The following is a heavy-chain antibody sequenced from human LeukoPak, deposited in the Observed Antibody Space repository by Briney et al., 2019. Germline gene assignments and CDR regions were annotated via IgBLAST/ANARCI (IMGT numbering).Heavy chain of an antibody. CDR2: IKQDGIER. Sequence: GGSLRLSCAASGFTFSSYWMSLVRQAPGKGLEWVANIKQDGIERYYVDSVKGRFTISRDNAKNSLYLQMNSLRAEDTAVYYCARRRCTSTSCFADYWGQGTLVTVSS. CDR1: GFTFSSYW. CDR3: ARRRCTSTSCFADY. V-gene: IGHV3-7*01. J-gene: IGHJ4*02. D-gene: IGHD2-2*01.